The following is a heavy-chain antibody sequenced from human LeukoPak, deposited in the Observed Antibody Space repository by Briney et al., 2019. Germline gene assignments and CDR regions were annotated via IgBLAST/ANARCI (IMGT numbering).Heavy chain of an antibody. D-gene: IGHD1-26*01. V-gene: IGHV3-74*01. CDR1: GFTFSSNW. Sequence: QTGGSLRLSCAASGFTFSSNWMHWVRQAPGKGLVWVSRINEDGSTTNYADSVKGRSTIFRDNAKNSLYLQMHSLRAEDTAVYYCARAPLSGNSYSGSYYPDYWGQGTLVTVSS. J-gene: IGHJ4*02. CDR2: INEDGSTT. CDR3: ARAPLSGNSYSGSYYPDY.